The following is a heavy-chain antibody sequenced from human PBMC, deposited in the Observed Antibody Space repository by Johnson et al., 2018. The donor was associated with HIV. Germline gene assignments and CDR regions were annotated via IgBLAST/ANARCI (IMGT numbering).Heavy chain of an antibody. V-gene: IGHV3-30*04. J-gene: IGHJ3*02. D-gene: IGHD5-18*01. Sequence: QEQLEESGGGLVQPGRSLRLSCAASGFTFSSYPMHWVRQAPGKGLEWVAIISYDGGSKYYADSVKGRFTVSRDNSKNTLYLQINSLRPEDTAVYYCARLPSGYSRDDLDIWGQGTMVTVSS. CDR1: GFTFSSYP. CDR3: ARLPSGYSRDDLDI. CDR2: ISYDGGSK.